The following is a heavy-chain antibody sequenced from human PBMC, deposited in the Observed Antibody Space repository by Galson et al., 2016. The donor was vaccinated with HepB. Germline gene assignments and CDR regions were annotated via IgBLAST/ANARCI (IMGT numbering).Heavy chain of an antibody. J-gene: IGHJ4*02. CDR2: KSHDGKNE. D-gene: IGHD3-16*01. CDR3: ARDWGRLAAYYFDY. V-gene: IGHV3-30*04. Sequence: SLRLSCAASGFSFSLYEMHWVRQAPGKGLEWVAVKSHDGKNELYADYVKGRFSISRDNSKNTVYLQMNSLRPDDTAVYYCARDWGRLAAYYFDYWGQGALVTVSS. CDR1: GFSFSLYE.